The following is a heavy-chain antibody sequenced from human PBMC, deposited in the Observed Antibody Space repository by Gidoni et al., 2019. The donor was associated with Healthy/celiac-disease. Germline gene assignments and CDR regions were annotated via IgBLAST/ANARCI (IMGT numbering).Heavy chain of an antibody. Sequence: VQLVQSGAEVKKPGESLKISCKGPGYSFTSYWIGWVRQMPGKGLEWMGIIYPGDSDTRYSPSFQGQVTISADKSISTAYLQWSSLKASDTAMYYCARVHCSSTSCYDTDAFDIWGQGTMVTVSS. D-gene: IGHD2-2*01. CDR1: GYSFTSYW. CDR3: ARVHCSSTSCYDTDAFDI. V-gene: IGHV5-51*01. J-gene: IGHJ3*02. CDR2: IYPGDSDT.